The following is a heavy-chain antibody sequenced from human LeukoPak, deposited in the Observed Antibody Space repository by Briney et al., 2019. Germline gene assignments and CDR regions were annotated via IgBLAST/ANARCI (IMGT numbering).Heavy chain of an antibody. CDR3: ARVSLRRNYYYYYGMDV. CDR2: IIPIFGTA. Sequence: ASVKVSCKASGGTFSSYAISWVRQAPGQGLEWMGGIIPIFGTANYAQKFQGRVTITADGSTSTAYMELSSLRSEDTAVYYCARVSLRRNYYYYYGMDVWGQGTTVTVSS. J-gene: IGHJ6*02. V-gene: IGHV1-69*13. D-gene: IGHD3-16*01. CDR1: GGTFSSYA.